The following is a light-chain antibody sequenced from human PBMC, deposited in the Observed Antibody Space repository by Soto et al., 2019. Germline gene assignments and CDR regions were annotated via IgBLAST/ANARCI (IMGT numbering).Light chain of an antibody. J-gene: IGKJ3*01. V-gene: IGKV1-33*01. CDR1: QDMSNY. CDR2: DAS. CDR3: QQYDTLPVFT. Sequence: DIQMTQSPSSLSASVGDRVTITCQASQDMSNYLNWYQQKPGKAHKLLIYDASNLETRVPSRFSGSGSGTDFTFTISSMQPEYIATYYCQQYDTLPVFTFGPGTKVDIK.